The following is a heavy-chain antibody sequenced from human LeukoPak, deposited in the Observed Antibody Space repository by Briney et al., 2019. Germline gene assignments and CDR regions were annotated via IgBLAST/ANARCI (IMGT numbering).Heavy chain of an antibody. Sequence: SETLSLTCAVYGGSFSSYYWSWIRQPPGKGLEWIGYIYYSGSTNYNPSLKSRVTISVDTSKNQFSLKLSSVTAADTAVYYCARGAFGELTVYYYYYYMDVWGKGTTVTISS. CDR1: GGSFSSYY. CDR3: ARGAFGELTVYYYYYYMDV. J-gene: IGHJ6*03. D-gene: IGHD3-10*01. CDR2: IYYSGST. V-gene: IGHV4-59*01.